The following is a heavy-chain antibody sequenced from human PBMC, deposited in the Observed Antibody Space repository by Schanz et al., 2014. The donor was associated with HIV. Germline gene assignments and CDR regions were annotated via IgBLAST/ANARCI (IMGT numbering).Heavy chain of an antibody. CDR3: ARLRYSYTCFDY. J-gene: IGHJ4*02. CDR1: GSTFPDLD. D-gene: IGHD5-18*01. Sequence: QVKLVQSGSEVKRPGALVTVSCSAVGSTFPDLDINWVRRAAGQGLEWMGWINPNSGGTNYALKFQGRVTMTRDTSISTAYMELSRLISDDTAVYYCARLRYSYTCFDYWGQGTLVTVSS. CDR2: INPNSGGT. V-gene: IGHV1-2*02.